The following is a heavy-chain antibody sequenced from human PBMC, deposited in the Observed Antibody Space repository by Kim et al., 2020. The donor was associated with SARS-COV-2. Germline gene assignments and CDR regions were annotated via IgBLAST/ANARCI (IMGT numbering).Heavy chain of an antibody. D-gene: IGHD5-12*01. Sequence: SETLSLTCAVYGGSFSGYYWSWIRQPPGKGLEWIGEINHSGSTNYNPSLKSRVTISVDTSKNQFSLKLSSVTAADTAVYYCARGLFGWWLLGSVAFDYWGQGTLVTVSS. CDR3: ARGLFGWWLLGSVAFDY. CDR2: INHSGST. J-gene: IGHJ4*02. V-gene: IGHV4-34*01. CDR1: GGSFSGYY.